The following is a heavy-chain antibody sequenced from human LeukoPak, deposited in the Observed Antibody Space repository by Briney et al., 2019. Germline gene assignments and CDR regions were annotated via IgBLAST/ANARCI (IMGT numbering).Heavy chain of an antibody. V-gene: IGHV4-39*07. Sequence: SETLSLTCSVSGGSIRSGDHHWAWVRQPPGKGLEFIGSLDESGRPYYDRPLKSRVSISGDTSGKQFSLNLTSVTAADTAVYFCARDLGGYPFFMDVWGRGTTVIVSS. D-gene: IGHD2-15*01. J-gene: IGHJ6*03. CDR3: ARDLGGYPFFMDV. CDR2: LDESGRP. CDR1: GGSIRSGDHH.